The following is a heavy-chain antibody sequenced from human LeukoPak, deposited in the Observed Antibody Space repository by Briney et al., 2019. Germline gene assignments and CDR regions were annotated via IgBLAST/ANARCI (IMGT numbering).Heavy chain of an antibody. D-gene: IGHD3-3*02. J-gene: IGHJ4*02. Sequence: PGGSLRLSCAASGFTFDDYGMNWVRQAPGKGLEWVSGINWNGGSTGYADSVKGRFTISRDNAKNSLYLQMNSLRPEDTAVYYCAKDLVGHYCLDYWGQGTLVTVSS. CDR3: AKDLVGHYCLDY. CDR1: GFTFDDYG. V-gene: IGHV3-20*04. CDR2: INWNGGST.